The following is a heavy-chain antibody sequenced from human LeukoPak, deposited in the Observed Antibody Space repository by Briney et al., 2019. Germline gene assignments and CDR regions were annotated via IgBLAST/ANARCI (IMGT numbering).Heavy chain of an antibody. V-gene: IGHV3-7*01. D-gene: IGHD2-8*02. CDR2: INRDGSGK. Sequence: GRSLRLSCTGSGVTFINYWMSWVRQVAGEGREWVANINRDGSGKYYLPSVRGRFTISKDDAKDSLYLQMDSLRPEDTAIYYCARVEYTGDGNLYWGQGTLVTVSS. J-gene: IGHJ4*02. CDR3: ARVEYTGDGNLY. CDR1: GVTFINYW.